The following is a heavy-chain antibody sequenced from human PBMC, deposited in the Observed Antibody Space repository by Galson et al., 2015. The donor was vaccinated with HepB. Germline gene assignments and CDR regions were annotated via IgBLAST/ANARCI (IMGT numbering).Heavy chain of an antibody. D-gene: IGHD2-21*01. CDR3: ARGTNNDWRSYLDY. Sequence: ETLSLTCTVSGDSISSSNWWSWVRQPPGKGLEWIGEIFHSGNTYYNPSLKSRATISVDKSKNQFSLRLSSVTAADTAVYYCARGTNNDWRSYLDYWGQGTLVTVSS. CDR1: GDSISSSNW. V-gene: IGHV4-4*02. CDR2: IFHSGNT. J-gene: IGHJ4*02.